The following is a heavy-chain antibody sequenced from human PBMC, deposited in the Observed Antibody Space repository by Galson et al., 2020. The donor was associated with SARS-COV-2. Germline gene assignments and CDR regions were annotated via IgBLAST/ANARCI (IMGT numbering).Heavy chain of an antibody. CDR2: ISPNSGGT. CDR3: ARDRTGSLDGFDI. V-gene: IGHV1-2*02. Sequence: ASVKVSCKASGFTFTNYYIQWVRQAPGQGLEWMGWISPNSGGTYYAQKFQGRVTMTWDTSTNTAYMALNRLKSDDTAVYYCARDRTGSLDGFDIWGQGTLVSVSS. D-gene: IGHD1-1*01. CDR1: GFTFTNYY. J-gene: IGHJ3*02.